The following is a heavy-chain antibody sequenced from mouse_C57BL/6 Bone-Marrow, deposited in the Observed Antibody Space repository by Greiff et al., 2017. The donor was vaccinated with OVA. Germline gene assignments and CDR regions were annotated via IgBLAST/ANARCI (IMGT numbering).Heavy chain of an antibody. CDR3: VRAPPLHYYGSSYGWYFDV. D-gene: IGHD1-1*01. Sequence: EVKVEESGGGLVQPKGSLKLSCAASGFTFNTYAMHWVRQAPGKGLEWVARIRSKSSNYATYYADSVKDRFTISRDDSQSMLYLQMNNLKTEDTAMYYCVRAPPLHYYGSSYGWYFDVWGTGTTVTVSS. CDR1: GFTFNTYA. CDR2: IRSKSSNYAT. V-gene: IGHV10-3*01. J-gene: IGHJ1*03.